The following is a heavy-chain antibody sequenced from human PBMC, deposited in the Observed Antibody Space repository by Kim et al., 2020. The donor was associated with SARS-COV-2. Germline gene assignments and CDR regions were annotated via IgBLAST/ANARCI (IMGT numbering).Heavy chain of an antibody. CDR2: ISSSGSTI. V-gene: IGHV3-48*03. CDR1: GFTFSSYE. Sequence: GGSLRLSCAASGFTFSSYEMNWVRQAPGKGLEWVSYISSSGSTIYYADSVKGRFTISRDNAKNSLYLQMNSLRAEDTAVYYCARDLAPSYGSGSYHPLDYWGQGTLVTVSS. J-gene: IGHJ4*02. D-gene: IGHD3-10*01. CDR3: ARDLAPSYGSGSYHPLDY.